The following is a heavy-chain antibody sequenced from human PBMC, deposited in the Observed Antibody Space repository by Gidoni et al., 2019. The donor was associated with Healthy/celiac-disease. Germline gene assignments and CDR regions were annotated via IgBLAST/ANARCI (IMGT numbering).Heavy chain of an antibody. CDR3: ARDSRDVEWGGIDY. Sequence: QVQLVESGGGWVKPGGSLRLSCAASGFTFSDYYMSWIRQAPGKGLEWVSYISSSSSYTNYADSVKGRFTISRDNAKNSLYLQMNSLRAEDTAVYYCARDSRDVEWGGIDYWGQGTLVTVSS. D-gene: IGHD1-26*01. CDR2: ISSSSSYT. V-gene: IGHV3-11*06. CDR1: GFTFSDYY. J-gene: IGHJ4*02.